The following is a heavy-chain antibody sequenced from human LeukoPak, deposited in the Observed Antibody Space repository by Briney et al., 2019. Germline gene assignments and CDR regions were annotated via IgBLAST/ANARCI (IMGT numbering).Heavy chain of an antibody. J-gene: IGHJ4*02. CDR3: ARGLGSGYYFDY. D-gene: IGHD3-22*01. Sequence: SETLSLTCAVSGGSISSGGYSWSWIRQPPGKGLEWIGYIYHSGSTYYNPSLKSRVTISVDRSKNQFSLKLSSVTAADTAVYYCARGLGSGYYFDYWGQGTLVTASS. CDR2: IYHSGST. V-gene: IGHV4-30-2*01. CDR1: GGSISSGGYS.